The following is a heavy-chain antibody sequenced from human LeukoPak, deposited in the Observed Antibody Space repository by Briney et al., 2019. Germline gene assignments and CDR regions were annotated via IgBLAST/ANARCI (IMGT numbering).Heavy chain of an antibody. D-gene: IGHD3-22*01. V-gene: IGHV5-51*01. J-gene: IGHJ3*02. CDR3: ARMGYYYDSSGYSLIDI. CDR1: GYSFTSYW. CDR2: IYPGDSDT. Sequence: GESLKISCKGSGYSFTSYWIGWVRQMPGKGLEWTGIIYPGDSDTRYSPSFQGQVTISADKSISTAYLQWSSLKASDTAMYYCARMGYYYDSSGYSLIDIWGQGTMVTVSS.